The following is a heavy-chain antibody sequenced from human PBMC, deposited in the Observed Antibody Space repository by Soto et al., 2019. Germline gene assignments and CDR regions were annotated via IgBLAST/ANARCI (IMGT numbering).Heavy chain of an antibody. V-gene: IGHV1-69*01. J-gene: IGHJ6*02. CDR1: GGTFSSYA. D-gene: IGHD5-18*01. Sequence: QVQLVQSGAEVKKPGSSVKVSCKASGGTFSSYAISWVRQAPGQGLEWMGGIIPIFGTANYAEKFQGRVTITADESTSTAYMELSSLRSEDTAVYYCAREEGYSYGAYYYYYGMDVWGQGTTVTVSS. CDR2: IIPIFGTA. CDR3: AREEGYSYGAYYYYYGMDV.